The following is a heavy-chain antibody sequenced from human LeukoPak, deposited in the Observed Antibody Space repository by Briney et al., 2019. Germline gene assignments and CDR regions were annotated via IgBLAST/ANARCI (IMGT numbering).Heavy chain of an antibody. CDR1: GFTFSSYA. D-gene: IGHD3-22*01. V-gene: IGHV3-23*01. J-gene: IGHJ3*02. CDR3: AKDPDYYDSSGYNAFDI. Sequence: GGSLRLSCAASGFTFSSYAMSWVRQAPGKGLEWVSAISGSGGSTYYADSVKGRFTISRDNSKNTLYLQMNSLRAEDTAVYYCAKDPDYYDSSGYNAFDIWGQGTMVTVSS. CDR2: ISGSGGST.